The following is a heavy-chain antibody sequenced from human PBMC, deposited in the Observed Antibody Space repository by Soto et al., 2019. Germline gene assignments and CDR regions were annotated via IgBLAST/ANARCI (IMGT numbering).Heavy chain of an antibody. Sequence: QVQLVESGGGVVPPGRSLRLSCAASGFMFSRYDMHWVRQAPGKGLEWVAVISKDGSVIYYADSVKGRFTIYRDKSKNMVYLQLNSLRDEDTAVFYCVRSRSGAVPDSFAYWGQGTLVTVAS. CDR3: VRSRSGAVPDSFAY. J-gene: IGHJ4*02. CDR1: GFMFSRYD. V-gene: IGHV3-30*04. CDR2: ISKDGSVI. D-gene: IGHD3-10*01.